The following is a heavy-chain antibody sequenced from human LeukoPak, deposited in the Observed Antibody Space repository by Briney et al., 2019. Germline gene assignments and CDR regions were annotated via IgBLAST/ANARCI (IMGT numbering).Heavy chain of an antibody. CDR3: ARLDGDRPDH. D-gene: IGHD4-17*01. V-gene: IGHV4-39*07. Sequence: SETLSLTCSVSGGSISSSTYFWGWIRQPPGKGLEFIASIHSNGNSYFDPSLKSQVTSSLDTSKNQFSLKLTSVTAADTAVYHCARLDGDRPDHWGQGTLVTVSS. CDR2: IHSNGNS. J-gene: IGHJ4*02. CDR1: GGSISSSTYF.